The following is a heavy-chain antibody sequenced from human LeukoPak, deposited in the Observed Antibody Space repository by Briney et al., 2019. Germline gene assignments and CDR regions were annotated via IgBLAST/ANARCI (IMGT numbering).Heavy chain of an antibody. J-gene: IGHJ4*02. Sequence: GGSLRLSCAASGFTFSRNSMNWVRQAPGKGLVWVSRINSDGSSTSYADSVKGRFTISRDNAKNTLYLQMNSLRAEDTAVYYCAKVNSGWYWEIDYWGQGTLVTVSS. CDR1: GFTFSRNS. D-gene: IGHD6-19*01. CDR2: INSDGSST. V-gene: IGHV3-74*01. CDR3: AKVNSGWYWEIDY.